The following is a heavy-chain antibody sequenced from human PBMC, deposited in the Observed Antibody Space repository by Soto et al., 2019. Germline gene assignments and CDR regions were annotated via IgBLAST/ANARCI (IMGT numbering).Heavy chain of an antibody. D-gene: IGHD1-26*01. CDR1: GFTFSTHA. Sequence: HPGGSLRLSCAASGFTFSTHAMSWVRQAPGKGLEWVSTFSGSGGNIYYAESVKGRLTISRDDSKNTLYLQMDSLRVEDTAVYYCAKDPPWTVGPLAMDVWGQGTTVTVSS. V-gene: IGHV3-23*01. CDR2: FSGSGGNI. CDR3: AKDPPWTVGPLAMDV. J-gene: IGHJ6*02.